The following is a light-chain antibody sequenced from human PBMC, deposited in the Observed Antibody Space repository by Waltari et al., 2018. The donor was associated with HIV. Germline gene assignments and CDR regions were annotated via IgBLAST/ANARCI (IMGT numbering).Light chain of an antibody. J-gene: IGKJ3*01. CDR3: QQSYSSPRT. CDR2: AAS. V-gene: IGKV1-39*01. Sequence: DIRLTQSPSALASSVGVRVPLACRASQTISTSLNWYQQKPGKAPKFLISAASSLQSGVPSRFSGSASGTEFTLTISSLQPEDYATYYCQQSYSSPRTFGPGTKVDVK. CDR1: QTISTS.